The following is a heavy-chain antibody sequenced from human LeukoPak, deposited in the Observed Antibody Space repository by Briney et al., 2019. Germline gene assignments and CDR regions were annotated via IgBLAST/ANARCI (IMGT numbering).Heavy chain of an antibody. Sequence: PSETLSLTCAVYGGSFSGYYWSWIRQPPGKGLEWIGEINHSGSTNYNPSLKSRVTISVDTSKNQFSLKLSSVTAADTAVYYCARAPIRSGYYSSNWFDPWGQGTLVTVSS. D-gene: IGHD1-26*01. CDR1: GGSFSGYY. J-gene: IGHJ5*02. CDR2: INHSGST. CDR3: ARAPIRSGYYSSNWFDP. V-gene: IGHV4-34*01.